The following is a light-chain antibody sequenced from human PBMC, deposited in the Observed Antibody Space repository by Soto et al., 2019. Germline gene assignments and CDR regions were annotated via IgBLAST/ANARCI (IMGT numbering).Light chain of an antibody. J-gene: IGKJ2*01. CDR1: QSISSW. CDR3: QLYNSYSRT. CDR2: DAS. V-gene: IGKV1-5*01. Sequence: DIQMTQSPSTLSASVGDRVTITCLASQSISSWLAWYQQKPGKAPKLLIYDASSLQSGVPSRFSGSGSGTEFTLTLSSLQSDDFATYYCQLYNSYSRTFGQGTKLEIK.